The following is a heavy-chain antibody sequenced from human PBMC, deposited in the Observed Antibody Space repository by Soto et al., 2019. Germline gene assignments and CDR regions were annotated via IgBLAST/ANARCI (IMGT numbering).Heavy chain of an antibody. CDR3: ATMVYAKYNAEYFQH. CDR1: GFTFSSYG. Sequence: GGSLRLSCAASGFTFSSYGMHWVRQAPGKGLEWVAVIWYDGSNKYYADSVKGRFTISRDNSKNTLYLQMNSLRAEDTAVYYCATMVYAKYNAEYFQHWGQGTLVTVSS. D-gene: IGHD2-8*01. CDR2: IWYDGSNK. J-gene: IGHJ1*01. V-gene: IGHV3-33*01.